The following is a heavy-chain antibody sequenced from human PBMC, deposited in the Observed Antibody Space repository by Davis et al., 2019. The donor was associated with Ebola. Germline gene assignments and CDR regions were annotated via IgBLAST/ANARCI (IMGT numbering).Heavy chain of an antibody. Sequence: GESLKISCAASGFTFSSYGMHWVRQAPGKGLEWVAVISYDGSNKYYADSVKGRFTISRDNSKNTLYLEMNSLRAEDTAVYYCAPSGYYDSIDYWGQGTLVTVSS. CDR1: GFTFSSYG. J-gene: IGHJ4*02. D-gene: IGHD3-22*01. V-gene: IGHV3-30*03. CDR2: ISYDGSNK. CDR3: APSGYYDSIDY.